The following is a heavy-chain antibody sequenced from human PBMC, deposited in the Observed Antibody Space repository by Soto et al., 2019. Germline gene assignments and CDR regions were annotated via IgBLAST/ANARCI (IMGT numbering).Heavy chain of an antibody. CDR2: ISSDGTTI. J-gene: IGHJ4*02. V-gene: IGHV3-48*03. Sequence: GGSLRLSCAASGFTFSAYAFHWVRQAPGKGLEWVSSISSDGTTIYYADSVKGRFTISRDNDKNLLYLQMNSLKGEDTATYYCVRVGIVARPYWGQGTPVTVSS. CDR3: VRVGIVARPY. D-gene: IGHD2-21*01. CDR1: GFTFSAYA.